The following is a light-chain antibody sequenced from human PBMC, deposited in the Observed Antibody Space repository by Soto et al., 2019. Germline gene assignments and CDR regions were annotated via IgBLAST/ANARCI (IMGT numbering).Light chain of an antibody. V-gene: IGLV1-51*01. CDR3: GTWDSSRSAVV. J-gene: IGLJ2*01. CDR2: ANN. Sequence: QSVLTQPPSVSAAPGQKVTISCSGSSSNIGNNYVSWYQQLPGTAPKLLIYANNKRPSGIPDRFSGSKSGTSATLGITGLQTGDEADYYCGTWDSSRSAVVFGGGTKLTVL. CDR1: SSNIGNNY.